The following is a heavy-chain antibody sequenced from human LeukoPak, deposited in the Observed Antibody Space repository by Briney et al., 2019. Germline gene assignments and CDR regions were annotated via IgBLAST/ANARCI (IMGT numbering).Heavy chain of an antibody. CDR2: IYYTGST. J-gene: IGHJ6*03. D-gene: IGHD6-6*01. Sequence: SETLSLTCTVSGGSISSSSYYWGWIRQPPGKGLEWIGSIYYTGSTYYNPSLKSRVTISVDTSKNQFSLKLSSLTAADTAVYFCASRTPSIAALLGYYYMDVWGKGTTVTVSS. V-gene: IGHV4-39*07. CDR3: ASRTPSIAALLGYYYMDV. CDR1: GGSISSSSYY.